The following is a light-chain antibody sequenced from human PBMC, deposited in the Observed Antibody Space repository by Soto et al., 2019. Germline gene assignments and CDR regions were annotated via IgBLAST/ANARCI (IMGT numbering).Light chain of an antibody. J-gene: IGKJ1*01. CDR2: DAS. V-gene: IGKV1-39*01. CDR3: QQSYSIPRT. CDR1: QSISSY. Sequence: EIKMTQSPSSLSASIGDRVTITCRASQSISSYLNWYQQKPGKAPKLLIYDASSLQSGVPSRFSGSGSGTDFTLTISSLQSEDFATYYCQQSYSIPRTFGLGTKVEIK.